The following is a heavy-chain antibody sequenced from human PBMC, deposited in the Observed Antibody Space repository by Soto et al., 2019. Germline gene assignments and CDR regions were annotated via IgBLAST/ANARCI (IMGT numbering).Heavy chain of an antibody. J-gene: IGHJ6*02. Sequence: QVQLVESGGGVVQPGRSLRLSCAASGFTFSSYGMHWVRQAPGKGLEWVAVISYDGSNKYYADSVKGRFTISRDNSKNTLYLQMNSLRAEDTAVYYCAKGSAVYGMDVWCQGTTVTVSS. CDR1: GFTFSSYG. CDR3: AKGSAVYGMDV. CDR2: ISYDGSNK. V-gene: IGHV3-30*18.